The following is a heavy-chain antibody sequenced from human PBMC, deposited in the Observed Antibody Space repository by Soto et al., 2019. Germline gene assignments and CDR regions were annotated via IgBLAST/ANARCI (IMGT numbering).Heavy chain of an antibody. CDR2: ISDAGTTT. J-gene: IGHJ6*02. V-gene: IGHV3-23*01. Sequence: GSLRLPGSASGFTFSSYAMTWVRQAPGKGLEWISVISDAGTTTYYSDSVRVRFTIARDNSRRTVILQMNSLRAEDTAVYFCEKGVRSGRGISRLHVWGQGTKVTVSS. CDR3: EKGVRSGRGISRLHV. D-gene: IGHD6-19*01. CDR1: GFTFSSYA.